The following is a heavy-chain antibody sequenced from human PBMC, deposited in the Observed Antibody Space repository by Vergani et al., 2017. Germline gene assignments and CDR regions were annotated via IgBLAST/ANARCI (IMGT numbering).Heavy chain of an antibody. D-gene: IGHD3-3*01. CDR2: IDPIASYT. CDR1: GYSFTSYW. J-gene: IGHJ3*02. Sequence: EVQLVQSGAEVKKPGESLRISCKGSGYSFTSYWISWVRQMPGKGLEWMGRIDPIASYTNYSPSFQGHVTLSADKSISTAYLQWSSLKASDTAMYYCGRHLETSTIFGVVIPEDAFDIWGQGTMVTVSS. CDR3: GRHLETSTIFGVVIPEDAFDI. V-gene: IGHV5-10-1*03.